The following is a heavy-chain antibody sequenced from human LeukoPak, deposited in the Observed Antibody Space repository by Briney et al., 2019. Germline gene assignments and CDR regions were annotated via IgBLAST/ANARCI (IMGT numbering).Heavy chain of an antibody. CDR3: ASRYCSGGSCYFYDY. D-gene: IGHD2-15*01. V-gene: IGHV3-23*01. J-gene: IGHJ4*02. CDR1: GFTFSSYA. Sequence: PGGSLGLSCAASGFTFSSYAMSWVRQAPGKGLEWVSAISGSGGSTYYADSVKGRFTISRDNSKNTLYLQMNSLRAEDTAVCYCASRYCSGGSCYFYDYWGQGTLVTVSS. CDR2: ISGSGGST.